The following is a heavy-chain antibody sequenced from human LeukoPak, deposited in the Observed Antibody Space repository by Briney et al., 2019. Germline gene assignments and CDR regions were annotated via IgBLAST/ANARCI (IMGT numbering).Heavy chain of an antibody. CDR1: GFTFSSYG. V-gene: IGHV3-30*02. J-gene: IGHJ4*02. CDR2: IRYDGSNK. D-gene: IGHD7-27*01. Sequence: GGSLRLSCAASGFTFSSYGMHWVRQAPGKVLEWVAFIRYDGSNKYYADSVKGRFTISRDNSKNTLYLQMNSLRAEDTAVYYCATEGGSLGPGRYFDYWGQGTLVTVSS. CDR3: ATEGGSLGPGRYFDY.